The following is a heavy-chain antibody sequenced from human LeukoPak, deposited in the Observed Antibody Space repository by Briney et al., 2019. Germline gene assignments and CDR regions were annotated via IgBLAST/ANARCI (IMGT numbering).Heavy chain of an antibody. J-gene: IGHJ4*02. V-gene: IGHV4-30-4*01. CDR3: ARGHVFFDY. CDR1: GAPISGGDHY. CDR2: IFSRCDT. Sequence: SETLSLSCSVSGAPISGGDHYWPWIRQSPGKPLQWIGHIFSRCDTFCPPSLGSRLSISLDSYRNHFSLRLTSVTAADTAVYYCARGHVFFDYWGQGTLVTVSS.